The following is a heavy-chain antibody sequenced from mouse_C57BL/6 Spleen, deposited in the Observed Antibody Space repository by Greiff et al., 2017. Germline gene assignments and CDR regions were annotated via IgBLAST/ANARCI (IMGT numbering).Heavy chain of an antibody. CDR1: GYTFTDYY. CDR3: ANSFITTVVGCDY. J-gene: IGHJ2*01. CDR2: INPNNGGT. V-gene: IGHV1-26*01. D-gene: IGHD1-1*01. Sequence: VQLQQSGPELVKPGASVKMSCKASGYTFTDYYMNWVKQSPGKSLEWIGDINPNNGGTSYNQKFKGKATLTVDKSSSTAYMELRSLTSEDSAVYYCANSFITTVVGCDYWGQGTTLTVSS.